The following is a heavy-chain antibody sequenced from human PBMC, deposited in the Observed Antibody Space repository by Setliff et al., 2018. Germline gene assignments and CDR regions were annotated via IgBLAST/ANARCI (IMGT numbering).Heavy chain of an antibody. CDR1: GGTFSSYA. V-gene: IGHV1-69*05. CDR3: ARLGLDYYDSSGYPTAAFDI. Sequence: VKVSCKASGGTFSSYAISWVRQAPGQGLEWMGGIIPIFGTANYAQKFQGRVTITTDESTSTAYMELSSLRSEDTAVYYCARLGLDYYDSSGYPTAAFDIWGQGTMVT. D-gene: IGHD3-22*01. J-gene: IGHJ3*02. CDR2: IIPIFGTA.